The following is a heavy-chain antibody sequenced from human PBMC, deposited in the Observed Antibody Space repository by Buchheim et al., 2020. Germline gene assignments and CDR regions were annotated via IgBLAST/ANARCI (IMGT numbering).Heavy chain of an antibody. J-gene: IGHJ4*02. Sequence: EVHLVESGGGVVQPGGSLRLSCGASGFTFRTYWMSWVRQAPGKGPEWVANINEDGSRRSYVDSVKGRFLISRDNAKNSLYLQMNNLRGEDTALYYCAKYIASYTVDYWGQGTL. CDR3: AKYIASYTVDY. CDR1: GFTFRTYW. V-gene: IGHV3-7*01. D-gene: IGHD3-16*01. CDR2: INEDGSRR.